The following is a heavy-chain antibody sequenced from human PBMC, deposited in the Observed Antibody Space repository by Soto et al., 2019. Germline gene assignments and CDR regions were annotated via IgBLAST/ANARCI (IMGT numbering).Heavy chain of an antibody. CDR1: GYTFTSYG. D-gene: IGHD2-15*01. CDR3: ARDIDPDSPYNWFDP. V-gene: IGHV1-18*01. J-gene: IGHJ5*02. Sequence: QVQLVQSGAEVKKPGASVKVSCKASGYTFTSYGISWVRQAPGQGLEWMGWISAYNGNTNYAQTLQGRVTMTTDTSTSTAYMALRSLRSDDTPVYYCARDIDPDSPYNWFDPWGEGTMVTVSS. CDR2: ISAYNGNT.